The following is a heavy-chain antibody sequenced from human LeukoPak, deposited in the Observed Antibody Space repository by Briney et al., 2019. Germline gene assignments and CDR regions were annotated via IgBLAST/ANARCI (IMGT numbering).Heavy chain of an antibody. J-gene: IGHJ6*03. CDR3: AREMGVTMVRGVSLGYYYYINV. CDR2: TYYRSKWYN. D-gene: IGHD3-10*01. Sequence: SQTLSLTCAISGDSVSSNSAAWNWIRQSPSRGLEWLGRTYYRSKWYNDYAVSVKSRITINPDTSKNQFSLQLNSVTPEDTAVYYCAREMGVTMVRGVSLGYYYYINVWGKGTTVTVSS. CDR1: GDSVSSNSAA. V-gene: IGHV6-1*01.